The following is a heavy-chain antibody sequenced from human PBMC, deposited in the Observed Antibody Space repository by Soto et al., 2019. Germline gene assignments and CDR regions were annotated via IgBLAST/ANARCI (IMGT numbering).Heavy chain of an antibody. CDR1: GYTFTSYA. J-gene: IGHJ4*02. D-gene: IGHD2-15*01. Sequence: ASVKVSCKASGYTFTSYAMHWVRQAPGQRLEWMGWINAGNGNTKYPQKFQGRVTITRDTSASTAYMELSGLRSEDTAVYYCARDLGGWPDYWGQGTLVTVSS. CDR2: INAGNGNT. V-gene: IGHV1-3*01. CDR3: ARDLGGWPDY.